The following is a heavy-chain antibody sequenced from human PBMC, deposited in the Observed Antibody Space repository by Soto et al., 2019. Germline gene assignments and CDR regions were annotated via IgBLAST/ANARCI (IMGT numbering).Heavy chain of an antibody. CDR1: GFTFSSYW. V-gene: IGHV3-7*01. CDR3: ARDSTILLWFGELSPPFDY. CDR2: IKQDGSEK. Sequence: GWSLRLSCAASGFTFSSYWMSWVRQAPGKGLEWVANIKQDGSEKYYVDSVKGRFTISRDNAKNSLYLQMNSLRAEDTAVYYCARDSTILLWFGELSPPFDYWGQGTLVTVSS. J-gene: IGHJ4*02. D-gene: IGHD3-10*01.